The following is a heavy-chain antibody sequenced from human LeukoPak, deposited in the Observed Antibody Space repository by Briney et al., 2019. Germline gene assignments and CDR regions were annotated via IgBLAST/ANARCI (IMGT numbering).Heavy chain of an antibody. CDR3: AKDRIFYGSGSYDFDY. CDR2: ISYDGSKK. J-gene: IGHJ4*02. V-gene: IGHV3-30*18. CDR1: ALTFRSHS. Sequence: GGSLRLSCAGSALTFRSHSMHWVRQAPGKGLEWVAVISYDGSKKYYADSVRGRFTISRDNSKNTLYLQMNSLRAEDTAVYYCAKDRIFYGSGSYDFDYWGQGTLVTVSS. D-gene: IGHD3-10*01.